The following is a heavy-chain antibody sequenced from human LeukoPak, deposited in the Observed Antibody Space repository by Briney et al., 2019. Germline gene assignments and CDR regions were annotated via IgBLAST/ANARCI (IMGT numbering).Heavy chain of an antibody. Sequence: ASVKVSCKASGYTFNSHDINWVRQVTGQGLEWMGWINPKSGNTGLAQKFQGRLTMTRNSTINTAYIELSSLLSDDTAVYYCARRQRTRGNDGIGWLDPWGQGTLVIASS. CDR1: GYTFNSHD. J-gene: IGHJ5*02. V-gene: IGHV1-8*01. CDR2: INPKSGNT. CDR3: ARRQRTRGNDGIGWLDP. D-gene: IGHD1-1*01.